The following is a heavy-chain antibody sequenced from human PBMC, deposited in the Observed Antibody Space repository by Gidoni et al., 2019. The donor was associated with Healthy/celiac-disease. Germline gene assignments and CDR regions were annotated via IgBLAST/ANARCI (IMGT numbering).Heavy chain of an antibody. Sequence: VQLAESGGGLVKPGGSLRLSCAASGFTLRRYSMNWVRQAPGKGLAGVSSISSSSSYIYNADSVKGRFTSSRDNGKNSLYLQMNSLRAEDTAVYYCARELRFLEWLLYDGMDVWGQGTTVTVSS. CDR1: GFTLRRYS. CDR3: ARELRFLEWLLYDGMDV. D-gene: IGHD3-3*01. CDR2: ISSSSSYI. V-gene: IGHV3-21*01. J-gene: IGHJ6*02.